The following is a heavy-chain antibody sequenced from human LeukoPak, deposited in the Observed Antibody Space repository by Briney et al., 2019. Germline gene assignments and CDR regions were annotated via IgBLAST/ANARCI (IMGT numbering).Heavy chain of an antibody. Sequence: PSETLSLTCTVSGDSITSYFWSWIRQPPGKGLEWIGYIYYSGSTNYNPSLKSRVTISVDTSKNQFSLKLSSVTAADTAVYYCARGPGGFDYWGRGTLVTVSS. V-gene: IGHV4-59*01. CDR1: GDSITSYF. J-gene: IGHJ4*02. CDR2: IYYSGST. D-gene: IGHD3-10*01. CDR3: ARGPGGFDY.